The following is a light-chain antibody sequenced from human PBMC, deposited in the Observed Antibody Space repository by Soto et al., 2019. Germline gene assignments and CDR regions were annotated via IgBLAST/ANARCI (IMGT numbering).Light chain of an antibody. CDR3: QQLRTYPLT. V-gene: IGKV1-9*01. CDR1: QGISDS. CDR2: GAS. J-gene: IGKJ4*01. Sequence: DIPLTQSPSFLSASVGDRVTITCRASQGISDSLAWYQQKPGSAPKLLIYGASTLQSEVPSRFSGSGSGTEFSLTISSLQPEDFATYFCQQLRTYPLTFGGGTRVEIK.